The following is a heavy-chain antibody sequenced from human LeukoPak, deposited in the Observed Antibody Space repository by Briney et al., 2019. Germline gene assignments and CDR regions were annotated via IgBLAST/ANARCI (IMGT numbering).Heavy chain of an antibody. D-gene: IGHD6-13*01. V-gene: IGHV3-23*01. Sequence: GGSLRLSCAASGFTFSSYSMNWVRQAPGKGLEWVSVISGSGGSTYYADSVKGRFTISRDNSKNTLYLQMNSLRAEDTAVYYCAKDTPIIAAAGTSDPVFDYWGQGTLVTVSS. CDR2: ISGSGGST. CDR1: GFTFSSYS. CDR3: AKDTPIIAAAGTSDPVFDY. J-gene: IGHJ4*02.